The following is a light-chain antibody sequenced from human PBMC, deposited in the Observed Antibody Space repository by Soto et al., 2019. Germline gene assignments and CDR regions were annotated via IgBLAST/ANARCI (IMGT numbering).Light chain of an antibody. CDR1: SSDSGRYNY. CDR3: ISYRGSDTSDV. CDR2: ELR. J-gene: IGLJ1*01. V-gene: IGLV2-14*01. Sequence: SVVTHPASVSGAPGQASTISCTGTSSDSGRYNYVAWYQQFPGKTPKLIIYELRNRPSADSIRCSGSKSVNTRSLTISGLQAEDEADYFCISYRGSDTSDVFGTGTKVTVL.